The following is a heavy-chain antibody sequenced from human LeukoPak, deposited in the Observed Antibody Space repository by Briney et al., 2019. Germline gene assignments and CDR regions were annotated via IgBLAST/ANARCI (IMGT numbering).Heavy chain of an antibody. CDR2: IYYSGST. J-gene: IGHJ4*02. D-gene: IGHD6-13*01. CDR3: ARVSIAAAGDRFDY. CDR1: GGSISSGDYY. V-gene: IGHV4-30-4*08. Sequence: SETLSLTCTVSGGSISSGDYYWSWIRQPPGKGLEWIGYIYYSGSTYYNPSLKSRVTISVDTSKNQFSLKLSSVTAADTAVYYCARVSIAAAGDRFDYWGQGTVVTVSS.